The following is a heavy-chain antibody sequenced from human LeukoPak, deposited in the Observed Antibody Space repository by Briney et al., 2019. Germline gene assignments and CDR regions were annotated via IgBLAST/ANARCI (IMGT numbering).Heavy chain of an antibody. V-gene: IGHV1-8*01. Sequence: ASVKVSCKASGYTFTGYDINWVRQAPGQGLEWMGWMNPNSANTVYAQKFQGRVTMTRNTSISTAYMELSSLRSEDTAVYYCARRRAGPTFGGVIVGNRSLERYAFDIWGQGTMVTVSS. CDR2: MNPNSANT. CDR3: ARRRAGPTFGGVIVGNRSLERYAFDI. D-gene: IGHD3-16*02. CDR1: GYTFTGYD. J-gene: IGHJ3*02.